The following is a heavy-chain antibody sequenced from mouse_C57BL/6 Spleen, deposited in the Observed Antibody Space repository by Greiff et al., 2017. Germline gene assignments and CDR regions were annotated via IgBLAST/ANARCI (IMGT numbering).Heavy chain of an antibody. Sequence: QVQLQQPGAELVKPGASVKLSCKASGYTFTSYWMHWVKQRPGQGLEWIGMIHPNSGSTNYNEKFKGKATLTVDKSSSTAYMQLSSLTSEDSAVYYCARDAPYGSSGFDYWGQGTTLTVSS. V-gene: IGHV1-64*01. CDR1: GYTFTSYW. D-gene: IGHD1-1*01. J-gene: IGHJ2*01. CDR3: ARDAPYGSSGFDY. CDR2: IHPNSGST.